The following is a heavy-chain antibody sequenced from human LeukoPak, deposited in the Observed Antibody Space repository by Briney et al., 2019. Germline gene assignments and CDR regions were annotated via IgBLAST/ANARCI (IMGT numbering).Heavy chain of an antibody. V-gene: IGHV3-7*01. Sequence: GGSLRLSCAASGFTFSSYWMSWVRQAPGKGLEWVANIKQDGSEKYYVDSVKGRFTISRDNAKNSLYLQMNSLRAEDTAVYYCARDLATVYYYDSSGQVIDYWGQGTLVTVSS. CDR3: ARDLATVYYYDSSGQVIDY. CDR2: IKQDGSEK. D-gene: IGHD3-22*01. CDR1: GFTFSSYW. J-gene: IGHJ4*02.